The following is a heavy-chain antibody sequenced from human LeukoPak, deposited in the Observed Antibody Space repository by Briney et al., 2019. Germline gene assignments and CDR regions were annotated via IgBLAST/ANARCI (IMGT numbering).Heavy chain of an antibody. CDR3: AKSETYGSGNSPYYYYYYMDV. CDR2: ISGSGAGT. V-gene: IGHV3-23*01. J-gene: IGHJ6*03. CDR1: GFTFSNYA. Sequence: GGSLRLSCAASGFTFSNYAMSWVRQAPGKGLEWVSSISGSGAGTYFADSVKGRFTISRDISKNTLYLQMKSLRAEDTAVYYCAKSETYGSGNSPYYYYYYMDVWGKGTTVTVSS. D-gene: IGHD3-10*01.